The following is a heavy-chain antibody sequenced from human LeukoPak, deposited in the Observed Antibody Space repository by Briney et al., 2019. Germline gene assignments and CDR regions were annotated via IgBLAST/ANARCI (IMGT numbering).Heavy chain of an antibody. J-gene: IGHJ4*02. Sequence: GESLKISCKGSGYSFTSYWIGWVRRMPGKGLEWMGIIYPGDSDTRYSPPFQGQVTISADKSISTAYLQWSSLKASDTAMYYCARSGGVEMATIPLDFDYWGQGTLVTVSS. CDR2: IYPGDSDT. D-gene: IGHD5-24*01. CDR3: ARSGGVEMATIPLDFDY. CDR1: GYSFTSYW. V-gene: IGHV5-51*01.